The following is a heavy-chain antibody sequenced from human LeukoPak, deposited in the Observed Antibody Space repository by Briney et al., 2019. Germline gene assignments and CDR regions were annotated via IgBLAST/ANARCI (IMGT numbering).Heavy chain of an antibody. CDR3: ARDHPLLGIYGAFDI. CDR1: GGSISSGSYY. Sequence: SETLSLTCTVSGGSISSGSYYWSWIRQPAGKGLEWIGRIYTSGSTNYNPSLKSRVTISVDTSKNQFSLKLSSVTAADTAMYYCARDHPLLGIYGAFDIWGQGTMVTVSS. CDR2: IYTSGST. J-gene: IGHJ3*02. V-gene: IGHV4-61*02. D-gene: IGHD7-27*01.